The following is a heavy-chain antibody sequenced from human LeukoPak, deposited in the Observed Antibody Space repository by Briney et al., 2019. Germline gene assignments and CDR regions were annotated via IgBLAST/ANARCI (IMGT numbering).Heavy chain of an antibody. J-gene: IGHJ6*03. V-gene: IGHV4-39*07. CDR3: ARVGGWPYYYYMDV. CDR2: IYYSGST. D-gene: IGHD6-19*01. CDR1: GGSISSSSYY. Sequence: SETLSLTCTVSGGSISSSSYYWGWIRQPPGKGLEWIGSIYYSGSTYYNPSLKSRVTISVDTSKNQFSLKLSSVTAADTAVYYCARVGGWPYYYYMDVWGKGTTVTVSS.